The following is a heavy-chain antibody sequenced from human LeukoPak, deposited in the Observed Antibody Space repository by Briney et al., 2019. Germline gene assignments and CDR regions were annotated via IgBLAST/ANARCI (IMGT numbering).Heavy chain of an antibody. CDR1: GFTVSSYF. V-gene: IGHV3-53*04. D-gene: IGHD5-12*01. CDR2: IHSGGST. Sequence: GGSLRLSCAASGFTVSSYFMSWVRQAPGKGLEWVSVIHSGGSTLYADSVKGRFTISGHNSKNTLYLQVNSLRAEDTAVYFCARGGSSGNDYSSFDIWGQGTMVTVSS. CDR3: ARGGSSGNDYSSFDI. J-gene: IGHJ3*02.